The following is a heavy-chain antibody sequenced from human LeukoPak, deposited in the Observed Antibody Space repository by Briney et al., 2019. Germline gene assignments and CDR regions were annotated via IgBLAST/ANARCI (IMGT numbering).Heavy chain of an antibody. J-gene: IGHJ4*02. CDR1: GGSISSYY. CDR3: ARTDLGRHFDY. Sequence: SETLSLTCTVSGGSISSYYWSWIRQPAGKGLEWIGRISTSGRTNYNPSLKSRVTMSVDTSKNQFSLKLNSVTAADTAVYYCARTDLGRHFDYWGQGTLVTVSS. CDR2: ISTSGRT. D-gene: IGHD1-26*01. V-gene: IGHV4-4*07.